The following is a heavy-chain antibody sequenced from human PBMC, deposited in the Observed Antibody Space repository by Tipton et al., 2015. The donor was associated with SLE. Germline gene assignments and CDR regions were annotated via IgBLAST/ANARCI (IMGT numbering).Heavy chain of an antibody. CDR1: GDSLSGQY. D-gene: IGHD2-21*01. CDR2: VFRGGST. J-gene: IGHJ5*02. V-gene: IGHV4-34*12. Sequence: TLSLTCSVYGDSLSGQYWSWIRQPPGKGLEWIGEVFRGGSTNYSPSLKSRITISLDKPNNHFSLRLSSLTAADTAVYYCARAGGGDSNWFDPWGQGTLVTVSS. CDR3: ARAGGGDSNWFDP.